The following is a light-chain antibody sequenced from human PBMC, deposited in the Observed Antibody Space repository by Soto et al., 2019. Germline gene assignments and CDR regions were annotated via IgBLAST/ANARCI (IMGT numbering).Light chain of an antibody. V-gene: IGLV2-14*03. CDR3: SSYKSSSTLFV. CDR1: SSDFGGYNY. CDR2: DVS. J-gene: IGLJ1*01. Sequence: QSALTQPASVSGSPGQSITISCTGTSSDFGGYNYVSWYQQHPGKAPKLMIYDVSARPSGVSNRFSGSKSGNTASLTISGLQAEDEADYYCSSYKSSSTLFVFGTGTKVTVL.